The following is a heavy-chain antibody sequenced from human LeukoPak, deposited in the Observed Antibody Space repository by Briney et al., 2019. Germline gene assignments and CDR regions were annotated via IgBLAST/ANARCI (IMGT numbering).Heavy chain of an antibody. V-gene: IGHV4-34*01. CDR1: GGSFSGCY. CDR3: ARFYDNIYYYYGMDV. CDR2: INHSGST. D-gene: IGHD3-9*01. Sequence: SETLSLTCAVYGGSFSGCYWSWIRQPPGKGLEWIGEINHSGSTNYNPSLKSRVTISVDTSKNQFSLKLSPVTAADTAVYYCARFYDNIYYYYGMDVWGQGTTVTVSS. J-gene: IGHJ6*02.